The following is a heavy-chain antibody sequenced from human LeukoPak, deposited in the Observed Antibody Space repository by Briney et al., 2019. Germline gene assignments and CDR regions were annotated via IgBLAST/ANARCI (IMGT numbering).Heavy chain of an antibody. CDR1: GFTFTSYG. Sequence: GGSLRLSCAASGFTFTSYGMHWVRQAPGKGLEWVANIKQDGSEIYYVGSVKGRFTISRDNAKNSLYLQMNSLRADDTAVYYCVRRYMATSAEDFDHWGQGTLVTVSS. CDR3: VRRYMATSAEDFDH. V-gene: IGHV3-7*01. J-gene: IGHJ4*02. CDR2: IKQDGSEI. D-gene: IGHD5-24*01.